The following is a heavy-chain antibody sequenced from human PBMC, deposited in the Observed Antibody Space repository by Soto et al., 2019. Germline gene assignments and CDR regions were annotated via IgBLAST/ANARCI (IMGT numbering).Heavy chain of an antibody. CDR1: GFSLSTSGVG. CDR3: AHTSTGYYDSSGYHAFDI. Sequence: KESGPTLVKPTQTLTLTCTFSGFSLSTSGVGVGWIRQPPGKALEWLALIYWDDDKRYSPSLKSRLTITKDTSKNQVVLTMTNMDPVDTATYYCAHTSTGYYDSSGYHAFDIWGQGTMVTVSS. V-gene: IGHV2-5*02. J-gene: IGHJ3*02. CDR2: IYWDDDK. D-gene: IGHD3-22*01.